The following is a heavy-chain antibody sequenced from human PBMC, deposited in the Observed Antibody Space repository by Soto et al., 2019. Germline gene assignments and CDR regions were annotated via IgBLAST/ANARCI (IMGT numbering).Heavy chain of an antibody. CDR2: IKQDGSEK. J-gene: IGHJ6*03. CDR3: ARRGTGTLVGNYYYYYYMDV. V-gene: IGHV3-7*01. CDR1: GFTFSSYW. Sequence: GGSLRLSCAASGFTFSSYWMSWVRQAPGKGLEWVANIKQDGSEKYYVDSVKGRFTISRDNAKNSLYLQMNSLRAEDTAVYYCARRGTGTLVGNYYYYYYMDVWGKGTTVTVSS. D-gene: IGHD1-1*01.